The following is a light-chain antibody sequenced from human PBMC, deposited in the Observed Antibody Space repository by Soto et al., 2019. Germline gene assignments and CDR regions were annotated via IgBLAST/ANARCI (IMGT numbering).Light chain of an antibody. Sequence: DIVMTQSPDSLAVALGERATINCKSSQSVLYSPNNKTSLAWYQKKPGQPPKLFIYWASTRESGVPDRFSGSGSGTDFTLTISSLQAEDVAVYYCQQYYSTPFTFGPGTKVDIK. V-gene: IGKV4-1*01. J-gene: IGKJ3*01. CDR1: QSVLYSPNNKTS. CDR2: WAS. CDR3: QQYYSTPFT.